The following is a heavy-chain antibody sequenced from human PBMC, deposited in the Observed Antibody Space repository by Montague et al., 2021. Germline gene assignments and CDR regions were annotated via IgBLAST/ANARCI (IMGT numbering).Heavy chain of an antibody. CDR3: ARHGVSSWYRELDGFDV. D-gene: IGHD6-13*01. CDR2: IYYIGST. V-gene: IGHV4-59*08. J-gene: IGHJ3*01. Sequence: SETLSLTCIVSGGSISAYYWSWIRQPPGKGLEWIGYIYYIGSTNYNPSLKSRVTVSVDTSKNQFSLKLSSVTAADTAVYYCARHGVSSWYRELDGFDVWGQGTMVNVSS. CDR1: GGSISAYY.